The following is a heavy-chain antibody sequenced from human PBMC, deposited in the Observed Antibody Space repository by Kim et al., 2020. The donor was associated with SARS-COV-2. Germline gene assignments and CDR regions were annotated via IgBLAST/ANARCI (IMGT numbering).Heavy chain of an antibody. CDR2: ISRSGDST. CDR3: AKALSYGDYGH. Sequence: GGSLRLSCAASGFTFHEYAMSWVRQAPGKGLEWVSAISRSGDSTYYADSVKGRFTLSRDNSKKTVYLQMNSLRADDTAIYYCAKALSYGDYGHWGQGTLVTVSS. J-gene: IGHJ4*02. V-gene: IGHV3-23*01. D-gene: IGHD4-17*01. CDR1: GFTFHEYA.